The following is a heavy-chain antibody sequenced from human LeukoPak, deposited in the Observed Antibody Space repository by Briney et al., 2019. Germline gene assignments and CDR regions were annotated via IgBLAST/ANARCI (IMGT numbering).Heavy chain of an antibody. D-gene: IGHD3-22*01. V-gene: IGHV4-59*01. CDR2: IYYSGST. Sequence: SETLSLTCTVSGGSISSYYWSRIRQPPGKGLEWIGYIYYSGSTNYNPSLKSRVTISVDTSKNQFSLKLSSVTAADTAVYYCALSDYYDSSGYPDAFDIWGQGTMVTVSS. CDR3: ALSDYYDSSGYPDAFDI. CDR1: GGSISSYY. J-gene: IGHJ3*02.